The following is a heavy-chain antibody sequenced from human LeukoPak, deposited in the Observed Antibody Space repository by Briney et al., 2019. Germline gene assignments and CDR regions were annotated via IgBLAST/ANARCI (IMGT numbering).Heavy chain of an antibody. CDR2: IDSDGSSS. Sequence: GGSLRLSCAASGFTFSNYYIHWVRQVPGKGLVWVSHIDSDGSSSRYADSVKGRFTISRDYAKNTLYLQMNSLRAEDTAVYYCARERTSGWDEFDFWGQGALVTVSS. CDR3: ARERTSGWDEFDF. D-gene: IGHD6-19*01. CDR1: GFTFSNYY. J-gene: IGHJ4*02. V-gene: IGHV3-74*01.